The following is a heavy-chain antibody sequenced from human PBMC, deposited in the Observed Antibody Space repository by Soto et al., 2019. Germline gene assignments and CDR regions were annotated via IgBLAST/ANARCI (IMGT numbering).Heavy chain of an antibody. CDR1: GGSISSGGYS. Sequence: QLQLQESGSGLVKPSQTLSLTCAVSGGSISSGGYSWSWIRQPPGKGLEWIGYIYHSGRTYYNPSLKSRVTISVDRSKNQFSLKLSSVTAAHTAVYYCASSTVTYYYFAYWGQGTLVTVSS. J-gene: IGHJ4*02. CDR2: IYHSGRT. CDR3: ASSTVTYYYFAY. D-gene: IGHD4-17*01. V-gene: IGHV4-30-2*01.